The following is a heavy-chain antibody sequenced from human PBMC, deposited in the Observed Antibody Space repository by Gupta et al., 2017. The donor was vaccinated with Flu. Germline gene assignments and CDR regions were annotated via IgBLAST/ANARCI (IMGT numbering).Heavy chain of an antibody. V-gene: IGHV3-21*01. Sequence: EVQLVESGGGLVKPGGSLRLSCAASGFNFSSYRMNVVRTAPGKGSEWVSSISSSSSYIYYADSVKGRFTISRDNAKNSLYLQMNSLRAEDTAVYYCARDRLYYDSSGYANALDIWGQVTMVTVSS. CDR2: ISSSSSYI. CDR1: GFNFSSYR. D-gene: IGHD3-22*01. CDR3: ARDRLYYDSSGYANALDI. J-gene: IGHJ3*02.